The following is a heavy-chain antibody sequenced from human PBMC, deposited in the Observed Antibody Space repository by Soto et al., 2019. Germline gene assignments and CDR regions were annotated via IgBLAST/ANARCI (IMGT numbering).Heavy chain of an antibody. CDR3: ARRTGGSTYYFDY. V-gene: IGHV4-39*02. J-gene: IGHJ4*02. CDR1: GGSISSSIYY. CDR2: IDYSGAT. D-gene: IGHD6-25*01. Sequence: PSETLFLPCTVSGGSISSSIYYWGWIRQPPGRGLEWIGIIDYSGATYYNPSLKSRLTMSVDTSKNHFSLNLSSVTAADTAVYYCARRTGGSTYYFDYWGQGALVTVSS.